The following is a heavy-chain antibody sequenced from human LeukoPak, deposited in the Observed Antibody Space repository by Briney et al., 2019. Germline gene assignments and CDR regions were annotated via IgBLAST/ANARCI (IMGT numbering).Heavy chain of an antibody. Sequence: SETLTLTCTVSGGSISIFYWSWIRQPAGKGLDWIGRIHSSGSINHNPSLKSRVTLSVDTSKNQFSLKLTSVAAADAAVYYCARGTFKDGLDVWGQGTTVTVSS. D-gene: IGHD2/OR15-2a*01. CDR1: GGSISIFY. CDR3: ARGTFKDGLDV. V-gene: IGHV4-4*07. CDR2: IHSSGSI. J-gene: IGHJ6*02.